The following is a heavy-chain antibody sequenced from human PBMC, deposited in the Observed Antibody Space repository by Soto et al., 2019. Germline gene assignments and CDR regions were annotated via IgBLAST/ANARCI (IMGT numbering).Heavy chain of an antibody. CDR3: ARDPSSSAQYYYYYGMDV. J-gene: IGHJ6*02. D-gene: IGHD6-6*01. Sequence: SETLSLTCTVSGGSVSSGTYYWSWIRQPAGKGLEWMGYIYRGSPNYNPSLESRATISVDTSRTQFSLMLSSVTAADTAVYYCARDPSSSAQYYYYYGMDVWGQGTTVTVSS. CDR1: GGSVSSGTYY. CDR2: IYRGSP. V-gene: IGHV4-61*01.